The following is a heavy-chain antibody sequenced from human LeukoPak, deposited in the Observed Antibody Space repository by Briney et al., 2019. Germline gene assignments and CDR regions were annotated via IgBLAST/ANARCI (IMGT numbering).Heavy chain of an antibody. CDR2: INPNSGGT. Sequence: ASVKVSCKASGYTFTGYYMHWVRQAPGQGLEWMGWINPNSGGTNYAQKFQGRVTMTRDTSISTAYMELSRLRSDDTAVYYCARDTHYYGSSGYPNWFDPWGQGTLVTVSS. D-gene: IGHD3-22*01. CDR1: GYTFTGYY. CDR3: ARDTHYYGSSGYPNWFDP. V-gene: IGHV1-2*02. J-gene: IGHJ5*02.